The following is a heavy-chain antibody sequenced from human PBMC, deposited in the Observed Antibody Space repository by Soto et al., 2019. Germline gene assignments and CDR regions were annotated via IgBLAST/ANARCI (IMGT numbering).Heavy chain of an antibody. V-gene: IGHV4-4*07. Sequence: QVQLQESGPGLVKPSETLSLTCTVSGGSIKNYYYSWIRQPAGKGLVWIGRIYTSGAAIYNPSLKSRVTMSVDTSKNQSSLNLSSVTGAATAVYYCARILSGYFSGDAFDIWGQGTLVSVSS. D-gene: IGHD2-2*03. CDR3: ARILSGYFSGDAFDI. J-gene: IGHJ3*02. CDR1: GGSIKNYY. CDR2: IYTSGAA.